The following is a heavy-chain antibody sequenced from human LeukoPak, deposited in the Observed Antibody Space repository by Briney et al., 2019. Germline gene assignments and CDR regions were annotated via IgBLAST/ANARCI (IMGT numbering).Heavy chain of an antibody. CDR3: ARFRWCTSCFAFDI. D-gene: IGHD2-2*01. V-gene: IGHV1-69*01. CDR1: GGTFSSYA. CDR2: IIPIFGTA. J-gene: IGHJ3*02. Sequence: SVKVSCKASGGTFSSYAISWVRQAPGQGLEWMGGIIPIFGTANYAQKFQGRVTITADESTGTAYMELSSLRSEDTAVYYCARFRWCTSCFAFDIWGQGTMVTVSS.